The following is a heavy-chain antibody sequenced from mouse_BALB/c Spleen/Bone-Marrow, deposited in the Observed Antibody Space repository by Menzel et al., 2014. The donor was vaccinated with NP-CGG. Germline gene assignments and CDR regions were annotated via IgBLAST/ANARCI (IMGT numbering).Heavy chain of an antibody. D-gene: IGHD2-1*01. CDR2: IYPSDSYT. V-gene: IGHV1-69*02. J-gene: IGHJ4*01. CDR3: TRAGNYGNYYAMDY. Sequence: VQVVESGAELVRPGASVKLSCKASGYTFTSYWINWVKQRPGRGLEWIGNIYPSDSYTNYNQKFKDKATLTVDKSSSTAYMQLSSPTSGDSAVYFCTRAGNYGNYYAMDYWGQGTSVTVSS. CDR1: GYTFTSYW.